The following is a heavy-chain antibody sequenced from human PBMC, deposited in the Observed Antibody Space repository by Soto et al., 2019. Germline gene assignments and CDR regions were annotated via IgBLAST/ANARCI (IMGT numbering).Heavy chain of an antibody. D-gene: IGHD6-13*01. CDR3: ATDGAAGSVMEV. CDR1: GFTFSSYG. Sequence: EMQLVESGGGLVKPGGSLRLSCAASGFTFSSYGMNWVRQAPGKGLEWVSSIRSGSEYIYYADSLKGRLTISRDNARNSLYLQLNSLRAEDTAVYYCATDGAAGSVMEVWGQGTTVTVSS. J-gene: IGHJ6*02. CDR2: IRSGSEYI. V-gene: IGHV3-21*01.